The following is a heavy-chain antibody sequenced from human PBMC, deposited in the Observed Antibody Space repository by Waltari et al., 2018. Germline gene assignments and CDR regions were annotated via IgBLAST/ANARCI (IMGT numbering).Heavy chain of an antibody. J-gene: IGHJ6*02. CDR1: GGSFSGYY. Sequence: QVQLQQWGAGLLKPSETLSLTCAVYGGSFSGYYWSWIRQPPGTGLEWIGEINHSGSTNYNPSLKSRVTISVDTSKNQFSLKLSSVTAADTAVYYCARGPNCSGGSCLPKPPDYYYGMDVWGQGTTVTVSS. D-gene: IGHD2-15*01. V-gene: IGHV4-34*01. CDR3: ARGPNCSGGSCLPKPPDYYYGMDV. CDR2: INHSGST.